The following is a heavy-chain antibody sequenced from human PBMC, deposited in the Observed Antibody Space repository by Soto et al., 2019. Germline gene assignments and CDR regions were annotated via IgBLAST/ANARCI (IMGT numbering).Heavy chain of an antibody. J-gene: IGHJ4*02. CDR3: AKVAGGEILGLQYYFDY. CDR1: GFTFSSYA. D-gene: IGHD1-26*01. Sequence: GGSLRLSCAASGFTFSSYAMSWVRQAPGKGLEWVSAISGSGGSTYYADSVKGRFTISRDNSKNTLYLQMNSLRAEDTAVYYCAKVAGGEILGLQYYFDYSGQGTLVTVYS. CDR2: ISGSGGST. V-gene: IGHV3-23*01.